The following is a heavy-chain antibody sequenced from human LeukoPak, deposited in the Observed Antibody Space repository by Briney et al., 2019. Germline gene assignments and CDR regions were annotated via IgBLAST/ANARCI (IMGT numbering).Heavy chain of an antibody. CDR2: VKSKTDVGTI. J-gene: IGHJ3*02. Sequence: SGGSLRLSCAASGFTFNNAWMSWVRQAPGKGLEWVGRVKSKTDVGTIDYAAPVKGRFTISRDDSKNTVYLQMNSLKTEDTGVYYCTTRNSPLSYYDYVWGSYRYNDAFDIWGQGTMVTVSS. CDR1: GFTFNNAW. D-gene: IGHD3-16*02. CDR3: TTRNSPLSYYDYVWGSYRYNDAFDI. V-gene: IGHV3-15*01.